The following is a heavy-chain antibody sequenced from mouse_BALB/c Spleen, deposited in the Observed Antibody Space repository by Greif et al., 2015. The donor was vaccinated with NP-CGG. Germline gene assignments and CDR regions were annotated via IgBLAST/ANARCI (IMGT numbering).Heavy chain of an antibody. Sequence: LVESWGGLVQPGGSRKLSCAASGFTFSSFGMHWVRQAPEKGLEWVAYISSGSSTIYYADTVKGRFTISRDNPKNTLFLQMTSLRSEDTAMYYCARYGNYAMDYWGQGTSVTVSS. J-gene: IGHJ4*01. D-gene: IGHD2-1*01. CDR1: GFTFSSFG. CDR3: ARYGNYAMDY. CDR2: ISSGSSTI. V-gene: IGHV5-17*02.